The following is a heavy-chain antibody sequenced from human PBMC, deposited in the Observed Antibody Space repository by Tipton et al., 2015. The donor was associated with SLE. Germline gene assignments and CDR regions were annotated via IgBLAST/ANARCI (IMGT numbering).Heavy chain of an antibody. Sequence: SLRLSCAASGFTFSTYAMSWVREVPGKGLEWVSVIYTGGRTFYADSVKGRFTISRDDSKDTLYLQMHSLRAEDTAVYYCAKTGFLWYFDLWGRGTLVTVSS. D-gene: IGHD1-1*01. J-gene: IGHJ2*01. CDR3: AKTGFLWYFDL. CDR1: GFTFSTYA. CDR2: IYTGGRT. V-gene: IGHV3-23*03.